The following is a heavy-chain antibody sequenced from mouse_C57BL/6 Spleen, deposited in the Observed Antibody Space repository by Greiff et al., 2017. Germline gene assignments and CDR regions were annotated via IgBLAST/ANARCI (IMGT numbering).Heavy chain of an antibody. Sequence: VQVVESGAELVKPGASVKISCKASGYAFSSYWMNWVKQRPGKGLEWIGQIYPGDGDTNSNGKFKGKATLTADKSSSPAYMQLSSLTSEDSAVYFCARNDGLDYWGQGTTLTVSS. J-gene: IGHJ2*01. CDR1: GYAFSSYW. CDR3: ARNDGLDY. CDR2: IYPGDGDT. V-gene: IGHV1-80*01. D-gene: IGHD2-3*01.